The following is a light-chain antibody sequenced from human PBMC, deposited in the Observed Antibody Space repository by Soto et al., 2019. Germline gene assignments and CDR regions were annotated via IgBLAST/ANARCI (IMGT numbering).Light chain of an antibody. CDR3: QQANSFPRT. V-gene: IGKV1-12*01. Sequence: DIQMTQSPSSVSASVGDRVTITCRASQGFSTWLAWYRRKPGRAPELLIYSASSLHSGVPSRFSGSGSGTYFTITISSLQPEDFATYYWQQANSFPRTFGGGTEVEIK. J-gene: IGKJ4*01. CDR2: SAS. CDR1: QGFSTW.